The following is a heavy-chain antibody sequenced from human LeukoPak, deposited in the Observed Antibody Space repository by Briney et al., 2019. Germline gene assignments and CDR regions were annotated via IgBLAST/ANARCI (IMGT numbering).Heavy chain of an antibody. CDR1: GGSFSGYY. Sequence: IPSETLSLTCAVYGGSFSGYYWSWIRQPPGKGLEWIGEINHSGSTNYNPSLKSRVTISVGTSKNQFSLKLSSVTAADTAVYYCARASSGYYHLFDPWGPGTLVTVSS. CDR2: INHSGST. V-gene: IGHV4-34*01. D-gene: IGHD3-22*01. J-gene: IGHJ5*02. CDR3: ARASSGYYHLFDP.